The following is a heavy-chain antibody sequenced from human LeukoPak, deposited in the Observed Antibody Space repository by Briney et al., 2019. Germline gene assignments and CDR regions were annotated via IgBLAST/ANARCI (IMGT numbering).Heavy chain of an antibody. CDR1: GGSISSSGYY. D-gene: IGHD3-10*01. Sequence: PSETLSLTCTVSGGSISSSGYYWSWIRQPPGKGLEWIGEINHSGSTNYNSSLKSRVTISVDTSKNQFSLKLSSVTAADTAVYYCARGYYGSGSHCCHMDVWGKGTTITVS. CDR2: INHSGST. V-gene: IGHV4-39*07. CDR3: ARGYYGSGSHCCHMDV. J-gene: IGHJ6*03.